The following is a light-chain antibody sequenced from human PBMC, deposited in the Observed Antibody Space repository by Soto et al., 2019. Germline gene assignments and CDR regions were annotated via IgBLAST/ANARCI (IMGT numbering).Light chain of an antibody. V-gene: IGKV1-39*01. Sequence: DIQMTQSPFSLSASVGDRVTITCRASQSINSYLNWYQQKPGKAPKLLISTASSLRSGVPSRFSGSRSGTEFTLTISSLQYEDSATYYCQQSFDTPRTFGQGTKVDNK. CDR2: TAS. CDR3: QQSFDTPRT. J-gene: IGKJ1*01. CDR1: QSINSY.